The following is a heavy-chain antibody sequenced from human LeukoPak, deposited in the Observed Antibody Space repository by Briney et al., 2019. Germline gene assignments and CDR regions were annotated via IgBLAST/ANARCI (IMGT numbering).Heavy chain of an antibody. CDR3: ARAPPKPQITMITYNWFDP. J-gene: IGHJ5*02. CDR1: GDSISSGDYY. Sequence: SETLSLTCTVSGDSISSGDYYWSWIRQHPGKGLEWIGYIYYSGSTYYNPSLKSRVTISIDTSKNQFSLKLSSVTAADTAVYYCARAPPKPQITMITYNWFDPWGQGTLVTVSS. CDR2: IYYSGST. V-gene: IGHV4-31*03. D-gene: IGHD3-22*01.